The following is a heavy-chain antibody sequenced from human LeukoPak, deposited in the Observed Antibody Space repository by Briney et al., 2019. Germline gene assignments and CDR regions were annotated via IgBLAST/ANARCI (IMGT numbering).Heavy chain of an antibody. D-gene: IGHD3-22*01. Sequence: ASVKVSCKASGYTFTSYGISWVRQAPGQGLEWMGWISAYNGNTNYAQKLQGRVTMTTDTSTSTAYMELRSLRSDDTAVYYCARDSANRITMIAVLAGVDYWGQGTLVTVSS. CDR3: ARDSANRITMIAVLAGVDY. CDR1: GYTFTSYG. J-gene: IGHJ4*02. V-gene: IGHV1-18*01. CDR2: ISAYNGNT.